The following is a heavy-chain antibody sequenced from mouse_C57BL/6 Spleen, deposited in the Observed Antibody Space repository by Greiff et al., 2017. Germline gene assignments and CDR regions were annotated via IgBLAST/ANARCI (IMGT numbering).Heavy chain of an antibody. CDR3: ARQVDGSWFAY. J-gene: IGHJ3*01. D-gene: IGHD2-3*01. V-gene: IGHV1-61*01. CDR2: IYPSDSEN. Sequence: QVQLQQPGAELVRPGSSVKLSCKASGYTFTSYWMDWVKQRPGQGLEWIGNIYPSDSENHYNQKFKDKATLTVDKSSSTAYMQLSSLTSEDSAVYYCARQVDGSWFAYWGQGTLVTVSA. CDR1: GYTFTSYW.